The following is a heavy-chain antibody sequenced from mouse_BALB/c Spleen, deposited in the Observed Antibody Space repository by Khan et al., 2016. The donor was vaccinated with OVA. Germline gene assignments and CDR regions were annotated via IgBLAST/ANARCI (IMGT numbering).Heavy chain of an antibody. D-gene: IGHD3-3*01. CDR1: GYTFTEYT. CDR3: TRDAGRY. V-gene: IGHV1-18*01. J-gene: IGHJ4*01. Sequence: VQLKQSGPELVKPGASVKISCKTSGYTFTEYTLHWVKQSHGKSLEWIGVINPKNGVTSYNQKFKGKATLTVDKSSRNAYMECRSLTSEDSAVYYCTRDAGRYWGQGTTGTVSS. CDR2: INPKNGVT.